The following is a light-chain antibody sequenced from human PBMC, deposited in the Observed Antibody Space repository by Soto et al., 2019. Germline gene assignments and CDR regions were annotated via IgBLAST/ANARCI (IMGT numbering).Light chain of an antibody. Sequence: EIAMTQSPATLSVSPGERATLSCRASQSVSSNLAWYQQKPGQAPRLLIYDASTRATGIPARFSGSGSGTDFTLTISSLQSEDFAVYYCQQYNNWPDTFGEGTKVEIK. CDR2: DAS. V-gene: IGKV3-15*01. CDR3: QQYNNWPDT. CDR1: QSVSSN. J-gene: IGKJ1*01.